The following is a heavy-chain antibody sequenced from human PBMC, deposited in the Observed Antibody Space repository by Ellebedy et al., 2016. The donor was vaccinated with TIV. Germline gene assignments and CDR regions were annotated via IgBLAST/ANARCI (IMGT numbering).Heavy chain of an antibody. Sequence: ASVKVSCXASGYTFTSYDINWVRQATGQGLEWMGWISAYNGNTNYAQKLQGRVTMTRNTSISTAYMELSSLRSEDTAVYYCARNYDPYYYYGMDVWGQGTTVTVSS. CDR3: ARNYDPYYYYGMDV. V-gene: IGHV1-8*01. D-gene: IGHD1-7*01. CDR2: ISAYNGNT. J-gene: IGHJ6*02. CDR1: GYTFTSYD.